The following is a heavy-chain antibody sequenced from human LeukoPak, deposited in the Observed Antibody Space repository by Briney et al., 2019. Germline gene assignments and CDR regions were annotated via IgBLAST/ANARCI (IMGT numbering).Heavy chain of an antibody. J-gene: IGHJ4*02. D-gene: IGHD4-17*01. Sequence: SGGSLRLSCAASGFTVSSNYMSWVRQAPGKGLEWVSVIYSGGSTYYADSVKGRFTISRDNSKNTLYLQMNSLRAEDTAVYYCARDPGGDYVGIDWGQGTLVTVSS. V-gene: IGHV3-66*01. CDR1: GFTVSSNY. CDR3: ARDPGGDYVGID. CDR2: IYSGGST.